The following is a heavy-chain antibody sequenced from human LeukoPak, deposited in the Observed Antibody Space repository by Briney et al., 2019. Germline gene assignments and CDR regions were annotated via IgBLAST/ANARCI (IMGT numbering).Heavy chain of an antibody. J-gene: IGHJ4*02. CDR2: IYYSGST. D-gene: IGHD5-18*01. Sequence: PSETLSLTCTVSGGSISSSSYYWGWIRQPPGKGLEWIGSIYYSGSTYYNPSLKSRVTISVDTSKNQFSLKLSSVTAADTAVHYCARQVYSYGNTPYYFDYWGQGTLVTVSS. CDR1: GGSISSSSYY. CDR3: ARQVYSYGNTPYYFDY. V-gene: IGHV4-39*01.